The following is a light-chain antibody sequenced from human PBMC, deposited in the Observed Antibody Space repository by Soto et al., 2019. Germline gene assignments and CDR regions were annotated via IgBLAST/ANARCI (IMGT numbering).Light chain of an antibody. V-gene: IGKV1-5*01. CDR3: QQYNSYTWT. Sequence: DIQMTQSPSSLSASVGDRVTITCRASQSISSYLNWYQQKPGKAPKLLIYDASSLESGVPSRFSGSGSGTEFTLTISSLQPDDFATYYCQQYNSYTWTCGQGTKGDIK. CDR2: DAS. CDR1: QSISSY. J-gene: IGKJ1*01.